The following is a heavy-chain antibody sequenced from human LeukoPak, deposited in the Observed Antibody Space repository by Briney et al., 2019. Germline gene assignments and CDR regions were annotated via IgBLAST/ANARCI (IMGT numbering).Heavy chain of an antibody. D-gene: IGHD3-22*01. CDR1: GFTFTTYA. Sequence: GGSLRLSCAASGFTFTTYAMNWGRQAPGKGLEWVSVISGSGGSTYYADSVKGRFTISRDNSKNTLYLEVNSLRAEDTAVYYCATAFYFDSSGPYWYFDLWGRGTLVTVSS. CDR3: ATAFYFDSSGPYWYFDL. J-gene: IGHJ2*01. V-gene: IGHV3-23*01. CDR2: ISGSGGST.